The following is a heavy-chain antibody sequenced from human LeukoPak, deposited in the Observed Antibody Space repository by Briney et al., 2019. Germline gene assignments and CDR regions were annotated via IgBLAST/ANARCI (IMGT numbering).Heavy chain of an antibody. J-gene: IGHJ5*02. CDR2: ISAYNGNT. V-gene: IGHV1-18*01. CDR3: ARVVRGVMYNWFDP. Sequence: ASVKVSCKASGYTFTSYGISWVRQAPGQGLEWMGWISAYNGNTNYAQKLQGRVTMTTDTSTSTAYMELRSLRSDDTAVYYCARVVRGVMYNWFDPWGQGTLVTVSS. D-gene: IGHD3-10*01. CDR1: GYTFTSYG.